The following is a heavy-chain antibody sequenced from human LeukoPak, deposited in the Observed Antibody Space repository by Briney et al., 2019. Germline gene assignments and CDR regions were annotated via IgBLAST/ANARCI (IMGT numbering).Heavy chain of an antibody. CDR3: ARELSGIGRYYFYYYMDV. D-gene: IGHD6-19*01. CDR2: ISTSSSYI. Sequence: GGSLRLSCAASGFTFSSYNINWVRQAPGKGLEWVSSISTSSSYIYYADSVKGRFTISRDNTRNSLYLQMNSLRADDTAVYYCARELSGIGRYYFYYYMDVWGKGTTVTISS. V-gene: IGHV3-21*01. J-gene: IGHJ6*03. CDR1: GFTFSSYN.